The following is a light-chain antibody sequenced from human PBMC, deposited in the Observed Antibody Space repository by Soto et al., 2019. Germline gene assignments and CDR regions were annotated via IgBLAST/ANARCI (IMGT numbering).Light chain of an antibody. J-gene: IGKJ1*01. V-gene: IGKV4-1*01. CDR3: QQYYGAPWT. CDR1: QSLLDSSNKRNY. Sequence: EIVMTQSPGSLAVSLGERATISCKSSQSLLDSSNKRNYIAWYQQKLGQPPKVVTYWASTRESGVPDRFSGSGSRTDFTRTISSLQAEDVAIYYCQQYYGAPWTFGQGTKVEIK. CDR2: WAS.